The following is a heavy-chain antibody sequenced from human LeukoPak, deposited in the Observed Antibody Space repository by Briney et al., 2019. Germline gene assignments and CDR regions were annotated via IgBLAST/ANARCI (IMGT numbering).Heavy chain of an antibody. D-gene: IGHD3-22*01. CDR1: GESFSGYY. V-gene: IGHV3-23*01. CDR2: ISRSAENT. J-gene: IGHJ4*02. Sequence: ETLSLTCAVYGESFSGYYWSWVRQAPGKGLEWVSLISRSAENTYYADSVKGRFTISRDDFENTLYLQMSSLRAEDTAVYYCAKDRGDSGGYPLFDHWGQGTVVTVSS. CDR3: AKDRGDSGGYPLFDH.